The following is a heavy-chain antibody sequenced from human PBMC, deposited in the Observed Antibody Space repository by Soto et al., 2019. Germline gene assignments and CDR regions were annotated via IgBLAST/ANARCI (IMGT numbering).Heavy chain of an antibody. Sequence: GGSLRLSCAASGFTFSSYAMSWVRQAPGKGLEWVSAISGSGSSTYYADSVKGRFTISRDNSKNTLYLQMNSLRAEDTAVYYCAKSFGETTQGGYYYGMDVWGQGTTVTVSS. D-gene: IGHD3-10*01. CDR3: AKSFGETTQGGYYYGMDV. V-gene: IGHV3-23*01. J-gene: IGHJ6*02. CDR1: GFTFSSYA. CDR2: ISGSGSST.